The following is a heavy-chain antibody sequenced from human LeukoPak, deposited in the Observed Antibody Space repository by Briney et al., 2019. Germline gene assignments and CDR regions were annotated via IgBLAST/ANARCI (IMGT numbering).Heavy chain of an antibody. J-gene: IGHJ5*02. D-gene: IGHD2-15*01. Sequence: ASVKVSCKASGYTFTGYYMHWVRQAPGQGLEWMGWINPNSGGTNYAQKFQGRVTMTRDTFISTAYMELSRLRSDDTAVYYCARAAGYCSGGSCNWFDPWGQGTLVTVSS. V-gene: IGHV1-2*02. CDR1: GYTFTGYY. CDR2: INPNSGGT. CDR3: ARAAGYCSGGSCNWFDP.